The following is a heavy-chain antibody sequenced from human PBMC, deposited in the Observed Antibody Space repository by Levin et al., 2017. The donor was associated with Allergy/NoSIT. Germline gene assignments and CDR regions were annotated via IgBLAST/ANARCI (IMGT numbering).Heavy chain of an antibody. Sequence: GGSLRLSCAASGFTFSSYSMNWVRQAPGKGLEWVSSISSSSSYIYYADSVKGRFTISRDNAKNSLYLQMNSLRAEDTAVYYCARDPKGFPYSSSWYFWFDPWGQGTLVTVSS. CDR1: GFTFSSYS. CDR2: ISSSSSYI. J-gene: IGHJ5*02. V-gene: IGHV3-21*01. D-gene: IGHD6-13*01. CDR3: ARDPKGFPYSSSWYFWFDP.